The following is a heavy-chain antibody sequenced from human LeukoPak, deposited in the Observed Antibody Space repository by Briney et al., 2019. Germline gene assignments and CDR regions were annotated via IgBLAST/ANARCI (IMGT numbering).Heavy chain of an antibody. V-gene: IGHV1-8*01. J-gene: IGHJ4*02. D-gene: IGHD2-8*01. CDR1: GYTLTSYD. CDR3: AGSLGYCTSNVCYLKY. Sequence: ASVKVSCKASGYTLTSYDINWVRQATGQGLEWMGWMNPNSGNTGYAQKFQGRVTMTRNTSISTAYMELNSLRSEDTAVYYCAGSLGYCTSNVCYLKYWGQGTLVTVSS. CDR2: MNPNSGNT.